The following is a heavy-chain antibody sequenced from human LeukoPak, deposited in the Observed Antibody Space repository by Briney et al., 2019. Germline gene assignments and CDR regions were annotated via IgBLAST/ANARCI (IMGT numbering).Heavy chain of an antibody. Sequence: PSETLSLTCAVYGGSFSGYYWSWIRQPPGKGLEWIGEINHSGSTNYNPSLKSRVTISVDTSKNQFSLKLSSVTAADTAVYYCARGPALYSNYGANFDYWGQGTLVTVSS. V-gene: IGHV4-34*01. CDR2: INHSGST. CDR1: GGSFSGYY. J-gene: IGHJ4*02. D-gene: IGHD4-11*01. CDR3: ARGPALYSNYGANFDY.